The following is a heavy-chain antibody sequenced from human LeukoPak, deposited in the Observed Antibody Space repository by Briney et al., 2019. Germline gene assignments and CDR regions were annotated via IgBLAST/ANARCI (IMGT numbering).Heavy chain of an antibody. CDR1: GFTFSSHW. Sequence: GGSLRLSCAASGFTFSSHWMHWVRQAPGMGLVWVSRINSERRTTDYADSVEGRFTISRDNAKNTLYLQMNSLRVEDTAMYYCATMYSSGWYVRGDYFDYWGQGTLVTVSS. J-gene: IGHJ4*02. D-gene: IGHD6-19*01. CDR2: INSERRTT. CDR3: ATMYSSGWYVRGDYFDY. V-gene: IGHV3-74*01.